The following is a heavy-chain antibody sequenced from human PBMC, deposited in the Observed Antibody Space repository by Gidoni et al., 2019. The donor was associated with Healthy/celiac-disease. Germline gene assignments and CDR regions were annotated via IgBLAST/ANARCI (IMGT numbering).Heavy chain of an antibody. CDR1: GFTFSGYA. CDR2: ISGSGGST. V-gene: IGHV3-23*01. J-gene: IGHJ6*02. Sequence: EVQLLESGGGLVQPGGALRLSCAASGFTFSGYALSWVRQAPGKGLEWVSAISGSGGSTYYADNSKNTLYLQMNSLRAEDTSVYYCAKARGYCSSTSCYYYYGMDVWGQGTTVTVSS. CDR3: AKARGYCSSTSCYYYYGMDV. D-gene: IGHD2-2*01.